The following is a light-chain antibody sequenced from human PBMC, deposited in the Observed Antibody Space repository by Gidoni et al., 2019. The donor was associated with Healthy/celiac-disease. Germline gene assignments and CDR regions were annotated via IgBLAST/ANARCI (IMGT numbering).Light chain of an antibody. J-gene: IGKJ4*01. CDR1: QSVNSSY. V-gene: IGKV3-20*01. CDR3: QQYGSSLLT. Sequence: EIVLTQSPGTLSLPPGERATLSCRASQSVNSSYLAWYQHKPGQAPRLLIYGASSRATGIPYRFSCSGSGTDFTLTISRLDPEDFAVYYCQQYGSSLLTFGGGTKVEIK. CDR2: GAS.